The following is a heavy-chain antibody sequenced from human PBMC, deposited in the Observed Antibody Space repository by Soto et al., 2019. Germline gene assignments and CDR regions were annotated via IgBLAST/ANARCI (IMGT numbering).Heavy chain of an antibody. CDR2: ISHYGSET. CDR3: ANWNYFGDF. D-gene: IGHD1-7*01. J-gene: IGHJ4*02. V-gene: IGHV3-30*18. CDR1: GFTFRSYA. Sequence: PGGSLRLSCIASGFTFRSYATQWVRQAPGKGLEWVALISHYGSETYYVDSVKGRFTISRDNSKNTLYLQMNSLKTEDTAMYYCANWNYFGDFWGQGTLVTVSS.